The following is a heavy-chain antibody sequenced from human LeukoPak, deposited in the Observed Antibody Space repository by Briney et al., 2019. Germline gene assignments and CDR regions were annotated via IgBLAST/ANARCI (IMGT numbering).Heavy chain of an antibody. Sequence: GGSLRLSCAASGFTFSSYAMSWVRQAPGKGLEWVSAISGSGGSTYYADSVKGRFTISRDNSKNTLYLQMNSLRAEDTAVYYCAKWSDYDFWSGYYNWFDPWGQGTLVTVSS. D-gene: IGHD3-3*01. CDR2: ISGSGGST. J-gene: IGHJ5*02. CDR3: AKWSDYDFWSGYYNWFDP. CDR1: GFTFSSYA. V-gene: IGHV3-23*01.